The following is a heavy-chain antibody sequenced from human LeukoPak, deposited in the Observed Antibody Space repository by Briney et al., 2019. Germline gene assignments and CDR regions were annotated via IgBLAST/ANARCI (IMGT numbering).Heavy chain of an antibody. Sequence: KPSETLSLTCAVYGGTFSGYYWSWIRQPPGKGLEWIGEINHSGSTNYNPSLRGRVTISVDTSKNQFSLKLSTVTAAGTAVYYCARGRRDDSSGYYLDYWSQGTLVTVSS. CDR1: GGTFSGYY. D-gene: IGHD3-22*01. CDR3: ARGRRDDSSGYYLDY. CDR2: INHSGST. J-gene: IGHJ4*02. V-gene: IGHV4-34*01.